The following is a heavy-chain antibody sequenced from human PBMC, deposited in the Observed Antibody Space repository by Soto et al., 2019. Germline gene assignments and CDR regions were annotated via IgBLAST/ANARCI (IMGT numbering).Heavy chain of an antibody. CDR1: GYTFTSYD. V-gene: IGHV1-8*01. J-gene: IGHJ5*02. Sequence: QVQLVQSGAEVKKPGSSVKVSCKASGYTFTSYDINWVRQATGQGLEWVGRMNPNSGNTAYAQKFLGRVTMTRNTPISTAYMELSSLRSEATAVYSCARERTRGFDPLGQGTLVTVSS. CDR2: MNPNSGNT. CDR3: ARERTRGFDP.